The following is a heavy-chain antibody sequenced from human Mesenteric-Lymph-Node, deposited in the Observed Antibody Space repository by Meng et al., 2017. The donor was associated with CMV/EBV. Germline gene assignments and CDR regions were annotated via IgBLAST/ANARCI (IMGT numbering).Heavy chain of an antibody. CDR1: GFTFSNYA. CDR3: AKNRGGLAAAANY. Sequence: GGSLRLSCAASGFTFSNYAMNWVRQAPGKGLEWVSVIYSGGSSTYYADSVKGRFTISREDSKNTLYLQMNSLRAEDTAIYYCAKNRGGLAAAANYWGQGTLVTVSS. D-gene: IGHD6-13*01. J-gene: IGHJ4*02. V-gene: IGHV3-23*03. CDR2: IYSGGSST.